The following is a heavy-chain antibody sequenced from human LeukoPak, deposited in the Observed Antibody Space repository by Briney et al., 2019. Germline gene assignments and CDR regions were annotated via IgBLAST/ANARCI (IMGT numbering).Heavy chain of an antibody. D-gene: IGHD6-13*01. V-gene: IGHV4-61*02. CDR2: IYTSGST. CDR1: GGSISSSSYY. CDR3: ARGVAAAGYNWFDP. Sequence: SETLSLTCTVSGGSISSSSYYWSWIRQPAGKGLEWIGRIYTSGSTNYNPSLKSRVTMSVDTSKNQFSLKLSSVTAADTAVYYCARGVAAAGYNWFDPWGQGTLVTVSS. J-gene: IGHJ5*02.